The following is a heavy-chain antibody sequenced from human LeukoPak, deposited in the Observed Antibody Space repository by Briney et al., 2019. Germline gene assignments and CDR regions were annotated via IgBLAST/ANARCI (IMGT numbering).Heavy chain of an antibody. CDR2: IRSKAYGGTT. V-gene: IGHV3-49*03. CDR1: GFTFGDYA. CDR3: TREAITIFGVVTSYYYGMDV. D-gene: IGHD3-3*01. Sequence: PGGSLRLSCTASGFTFGDYAMSWFRQAPGKGLEWVGFIRSKAYGGTTEYAASVKGRFTISRDDSKSIAYLQMNSPKTEDTAVYYCTREAITIFGVVTSYYYGMDVWGQGTTVTVSS. J-gene: IGHJ6*02.